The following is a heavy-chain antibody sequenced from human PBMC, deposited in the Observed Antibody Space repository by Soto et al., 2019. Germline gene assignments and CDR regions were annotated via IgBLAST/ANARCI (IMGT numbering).Heavy chain of an antibody. J-gene: IGHJ5*02. Sequence: PGESLKVSCKGSGYAFTSYWIAWVRQMPGKGLEWMGIIYPGDSDTRYSPSFQGQVTISADKSITTAYLQWSSLKASDTAMYYCARGYCTTTICDPWFDPWGQGTLVTVPQ. CDR3: ARGYCTTTICDPWFDP. CDR2: IYPGDSDT. V-gene: IGHV5-51*01. CDR1: GYAFTSYW. D-gene: IGHD2-2*01.